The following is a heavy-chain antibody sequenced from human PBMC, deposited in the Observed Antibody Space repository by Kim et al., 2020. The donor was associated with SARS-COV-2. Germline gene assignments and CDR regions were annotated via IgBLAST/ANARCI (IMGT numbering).Heavy chain of an antibody. J-gene: IGHJ5*02. Sequence: GGSLRLSCAASGFIVTNHYLTWVRQAPGKGLEWLSMINIDGTTYYADSVRGRFTISRDTSENTLYLQMNNLRAEDTAIYFCRRGHWGDTPSWGQGTRVTISS. V-gene: IGHV3-53*01. CDR3: RRGHWGDTPS. CDR2: INIDGTT. D-gene: IGHD7-27*01. CDR1: GFIVTNHY.